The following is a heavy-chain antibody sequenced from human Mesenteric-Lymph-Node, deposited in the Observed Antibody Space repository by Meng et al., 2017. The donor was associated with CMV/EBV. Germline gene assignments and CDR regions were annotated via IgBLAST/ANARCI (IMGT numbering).Heavy chain of an antibody. D-gene: IGHD6-13*01. CDR1: GFTFSSYA. CDR3: ARDQRGGIAAPGPFDY. V-gene: IGHV3-30-3*01. J-gene: IGHJ4*02. Sequence: GESLKISCAASGFTFSSYAMHWVRQAPGKGLEWVAVISYDGSNKCYADSVKGRFTISRDNSKNTLYLQMNSLRAEDTAVYYCARDQRGGIAAPGPFDYWGQGTLVTVSS. CDR2: ISYDGSNK.